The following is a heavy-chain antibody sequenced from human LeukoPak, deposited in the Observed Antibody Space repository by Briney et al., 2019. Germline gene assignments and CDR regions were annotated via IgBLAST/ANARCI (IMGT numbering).Heavy chain of an antibody. J-gene: IGHJ4*02. Sequence: ASVKVSCKASGYTFTSYYMHWVRQAPGQGLEWMGIINPSGGSTSYAQKFQGRVTMTRDMSTSTVYMELSSLGSEDTAVYYCARDQSGYYEIDYWGQGTLVTVSS. D-gene: IGHD3-3*01. CDR1: GYTFTSYY. V-gene: IGHV1-46*01. CDR3: ARDQSGYYEIDY. CDR2: INPSGGST.